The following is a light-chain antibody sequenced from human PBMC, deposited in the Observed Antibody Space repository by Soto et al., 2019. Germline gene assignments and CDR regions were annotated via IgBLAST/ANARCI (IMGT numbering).Light chain of an antibody. V-gene: IGLV4-69*01. Sequence: QLVLTQSPSASASLGASVKLTCTLSSWHSTYAIAWHQQQPDKGPRYLMKVNSDGSHNKGDGIPDRFSGSSSGAERHLTISSLQSEDEADYYCQTWGTAIHDVVFGGGTKVTVL. CDR1: SWHSTYA. CDR3: QTWGTAIHDVV. J-gene: IGLJ2*01. CDR2: VNSDGSH.